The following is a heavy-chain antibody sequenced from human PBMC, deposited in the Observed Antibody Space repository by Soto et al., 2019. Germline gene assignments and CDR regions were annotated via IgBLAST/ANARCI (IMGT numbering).Heavy chain of an antibody. J-gene: IGHJ6*01. V-gene: IGHV1-18*01. Sequence: QGQLVQSGGEVKKPGASVKVSCKTSGYTFSRYGISWVRQAPGQGLEWMGWISGYNGDTNYARKFQGRVTMTIDTSTTTAYMELRRLTSDDTAVYYCAKNGQPPYYYYGLDVW. CDR1: GYTFSRYG. D-gene: IGHD2-8*01. CDR3: AKNGQPPYYYYGLDV. CDR2: ISGYNGDT.